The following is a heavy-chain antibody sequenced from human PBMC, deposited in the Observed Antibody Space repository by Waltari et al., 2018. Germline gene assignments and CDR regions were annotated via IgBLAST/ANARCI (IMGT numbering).Heavy chain of an antibody. Sequence: EVQLEESGGGVVQPGGSLRLSCAASGFTFDDFAIHWVRQAPGKGLEWVSLITWDARSTYYADSVKGGFAISRDNGKDFLYLQMNSLRPDDTALYYCVKEAAGYDSLIANGLDVWGQGTTVTVSS. D-gene: IGHD3-9*01. CDR3: VKEAAGYDSLIANGLDV. J-gene: IGHJ6*02. V-gene: IGHV3-43D*04. CDR2: ITWDARST. CDR1: GFTFDDFA.